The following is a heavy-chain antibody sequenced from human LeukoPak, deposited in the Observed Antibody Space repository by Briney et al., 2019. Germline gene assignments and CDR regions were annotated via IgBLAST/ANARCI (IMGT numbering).Heavy chain of an antibody. CDR2: ISSSGSTI. CDR3: ARVGPTSCGGSCPFDY. CDR1: GFTFSDYY. Sequence: PGGSLRLSCAASGFTFSDYYMSWIRQAPGKGLEWVSYISSSGSTIHYADSVKGRFTISRANAKNSLYLQMKSLRAEDTAVYYCARVGPTSCGGSCPFDYWGQGTLVTVSS. D-gene: IGHD2-21*01. J-gene: IGHJ4*02. V-gene: IGHV3-11*04.